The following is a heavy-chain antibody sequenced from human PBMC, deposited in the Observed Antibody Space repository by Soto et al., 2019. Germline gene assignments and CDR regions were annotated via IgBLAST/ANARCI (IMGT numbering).Heavy chain of an antibody. Sequence: SETLSLTCTVSGGSISSSSYYWGWIRQPPGKGLEWIGSIYYSGSTYYNPSLKSRVTISVDTSKNQFSLKLSSVTAADTAVYYCATSSRGFYYDFWSGYSQGRWFDPWGQGTLVTVSS. V-gene: IGHV4-39*01. J-gene: IGHJ5*02. CDR3: ATSSRGFYYDFWSGYSQGRWFDP. CDR1: GGSISSSSYY. D-gene: IGHD3-3*01. CDR2: IYYSGST.